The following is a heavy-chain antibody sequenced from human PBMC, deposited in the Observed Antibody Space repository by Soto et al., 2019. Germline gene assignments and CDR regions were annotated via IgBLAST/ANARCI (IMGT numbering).Heavy chain of an antibody. V-gene: IGHV1-58*02. CDR2: IVVGSGNT. J-gene: IGHJ5*02. CDR1: GFTFTSSA. CDR3: AADYCSSTSCYHRNWFDP. D-gene: IGHD2-2*01. Sequence: ASVKVSCKASGFTFTSSAMQWVRQARGQRLEWIGWIVVGSGNTNYAQKLQERVTITRDMSTSTAYMELSSLRSEDTAVYYCAADYCSSTSCYHRNWFDPWGQGTLVTVSS.